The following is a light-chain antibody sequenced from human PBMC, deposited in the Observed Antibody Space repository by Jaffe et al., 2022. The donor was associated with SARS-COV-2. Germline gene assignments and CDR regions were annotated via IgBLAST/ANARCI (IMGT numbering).Light chain of an antibody. Sequence: QSVLTQPPSASGTPGQRVTISCSGSSSNIGSYYVYWYQHLPVTAPKLLIYRNNQRPSGVPDRFSGSKSGTSASLAISGLRSEDEGDYYCATWDDSLTGVVFGGGTKLTVL. CDR1: SSNIGSYY. J-gene: IGLJ2*01. CDR2: RNN. CDR3: ATWDDSLTGVV. V-gene: IGLV1-47*01.